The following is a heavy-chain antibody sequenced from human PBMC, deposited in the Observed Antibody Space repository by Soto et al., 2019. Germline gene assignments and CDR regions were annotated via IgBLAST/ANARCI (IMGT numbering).Heavy chain of an antibody. V-gene: IGHV1-69*06. Sequence: QERLVQSGAEVRKPGSSVKVSCKVTGGTSTRYAINWVRQAPGQGLEWMGGIVPMFGTSKYAQKFQGRVTITTDTSTNIAYMELRSLRSEDTAVYYCNRGSEYDFWSGYLWGQGTLVSISS. CDR2: IVPMFGTS. CDR3: NRGSEYDFWSGYL. CDR1: GGTSTRYA. D-gene: IGHD3-3*01. J-gene: IGHJ4*02.